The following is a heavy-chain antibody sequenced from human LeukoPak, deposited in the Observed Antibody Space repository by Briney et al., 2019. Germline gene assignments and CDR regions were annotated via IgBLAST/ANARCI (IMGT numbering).Heavy chain of an antibody. V-gene: IGHV4-59*08. CDR3: ARHIYYGPRPDAFDI. D-gene: IGHD3-10*01. CDR2: IYYSGST. Sequence: KPSETLSLTCTVSGGSISSYYWSWIRQPPGKGLEWIGYIYYSGSTSYNPSLKSRVTISVDTSKNQFSLKLSSVTAADTAVYYCARHIYYGPRPDAFDIWGQGTMVTVSS. J-gene: IGHJ3*02. CDR1: GGSISSYY.